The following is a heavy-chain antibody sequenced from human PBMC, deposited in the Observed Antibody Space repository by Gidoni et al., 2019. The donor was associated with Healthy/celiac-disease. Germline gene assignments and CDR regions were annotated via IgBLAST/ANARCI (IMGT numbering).Heavy chain of an antibody. CDR2: ISGSGGST. D-gene: IGHD3-22*01. Sequence: EVQLLESGGGLVQPGGSLRLSCAASVFTFSSYAMSWVRQAPGKGLEWVSAISGSGGSTYYADSVKGRFTISRDNSKNTLYLQMNSLRAEDTAVYYCAKECYYYDSSGLTGGGMDVWGQGTTVTVSS. CDR1: VFTFSSYA. CDR3: AKECYYYDSSGLTGGGMDV. J-gene: IGHJ6*02. V-gene: IGHV3-23*01.